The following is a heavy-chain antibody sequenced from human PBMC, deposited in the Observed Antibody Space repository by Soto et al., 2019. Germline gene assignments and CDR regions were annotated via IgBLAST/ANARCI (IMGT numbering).Heavy chain of an antibody. CDR3: ARVVPLYDRTSPLDY. Sequence: QVQLVQSGAEEKKPAASVKVSCKASGYTFSTYGIHWVRQAPGQRLEWMGWFNTGNGDTKYSQTFQGRVTLTGDTSASTASMELSGLRSADTAVYYCARVVPLYDRTSPLDYWGQGTLVTVSS. D-gene: IGHD3-22*01. V-gene: IGHV1-3*04. CDR2: FNTGNGDT. J-gene: IGHJ4*02. CDR1: GYTFSTYG.